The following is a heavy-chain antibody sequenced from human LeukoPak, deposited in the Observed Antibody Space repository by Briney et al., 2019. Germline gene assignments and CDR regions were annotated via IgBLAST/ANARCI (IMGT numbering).Heavy chain of an antibody. V-gene: IGHV4-39*01. Sequence: SETLSHTCTVSGGSISSSSYYWGWIRQPPGKGLKWIGSIYYSGSTYYNPSLKSRVTISVDTSKNQFSLKLSSVTAADTAVYYCARHVGSSWYQWIDYWGQGTLVTVSS. CDR2: IYYSGST. D-gene: IGHD6-13*01. CDR3: ARHVGSSWYQWIDY. CDR1: GGSISSSSYY. J-gene: IGHJ4*02.